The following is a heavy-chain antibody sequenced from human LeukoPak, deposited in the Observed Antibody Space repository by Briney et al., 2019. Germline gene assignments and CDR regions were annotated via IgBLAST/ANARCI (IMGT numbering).Heavy chain of an antibody. J-gene: IGHJ3*02. D-gene: IGHD5-24*01. CDR1: GYTFTSYY. CDR2: INPSGGST. Sequence: ASVKVSCKASGYTFTSYYMHWVRQAPGQGLEWMGIINPSGGSTSYAQKFQGRVTMTRDTSTSTVYMEQSSLRSEDTAVYYCARDGLGEMATMFPAGDAFDIWGQGTMVTVSS. CDR3: ARDGLGEMATMFPAGDAFDI. V-gene: IGHV1-46*01.